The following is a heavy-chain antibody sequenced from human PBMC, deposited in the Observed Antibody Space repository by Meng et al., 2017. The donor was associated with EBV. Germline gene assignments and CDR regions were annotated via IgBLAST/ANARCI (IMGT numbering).Heavy chain of an antibody. CDR3: ARDGRLYDTPSPFDY. V-gene: IGHV1-18*01. D-gene: IGHD3-22*01. CDR1: GYTFTSYG. CDR2: ISAYNGNT. J-gene: IGHJ4*02. Sequence: QFQLVQYGAVGKKPGASVKVSCKASGYTFTSYGISWVRQAPGQGLEWMGWISAYNGNTNYAQKLQGRVTMTTDTSTSTAYMELRSLRSDDTAVYYCARDGRLYDTPSPFDYWGQGTLVTVSS.